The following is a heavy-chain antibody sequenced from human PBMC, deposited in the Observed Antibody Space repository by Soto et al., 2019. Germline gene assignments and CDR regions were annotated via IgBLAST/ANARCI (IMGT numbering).Heavy chain of an antibody. V-gene: IGHV1-46*01. J-gene: IGHJ5*02. CDR1: GYTFTSYY. CDR2: INPSGGGT. D-gene: IGHD2-2*02. CDR3: AREAIVVVPAAIRRNWFDP. Sequence: ASVKVSCKASGYTFTSYYMHWVRQAPGQGLEWMGIINPSGGGTSYAQKFQGRVTMTRDTSTSTVYMDLSSLRSEDTAVYYCAREAIVVVPAAIRRNWFDPWGQGTLVTVSS.